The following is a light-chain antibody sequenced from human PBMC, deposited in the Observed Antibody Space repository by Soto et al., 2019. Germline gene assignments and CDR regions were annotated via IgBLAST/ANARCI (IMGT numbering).Light chain of an antibody. J-gene: IGKJ1*01. CDR2: DAS. Sequence: DIQMTQSPSTLSASVGDRVTITCRASQSLSSWLAWYQXXPXXAPKLLIYDASSLGSGVPSRFSGSGSGTEFTLTISSLQPDDFATYYCPQWAFGQGTKVDIK. V-gene: IGKV1-5*01. CDR3: PQWA. CDR1: QSLSSW.